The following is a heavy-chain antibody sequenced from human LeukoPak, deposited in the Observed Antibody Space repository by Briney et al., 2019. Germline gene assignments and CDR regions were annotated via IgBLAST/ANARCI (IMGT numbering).Heavy chain of an antibody. J-gene: IGHJ4*02. Sequence: GGSLRLSCAASGFTFSSYWMTWVRQAPGKGLEWVANIRQDGSEKYYVDSVKGRFTISRDNAKNSLYLQMNSLRAEDTAVYYCASHLRSWYYFDYWGQGTPVTVSS. CDR1: GFTFSSYW. D-gene: IGHD6-13*01. V-gene: IGHV3-7*01. CDR2: IRQDGSEK. CDR3: ASHLRSWYYFDY.